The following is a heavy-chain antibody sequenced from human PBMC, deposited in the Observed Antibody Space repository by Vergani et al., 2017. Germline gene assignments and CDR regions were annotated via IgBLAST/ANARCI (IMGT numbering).Heavy chain of an antibody. J-gene: IGHJ4*02. D-gene: IGHD3-22*01. CDR1: GFTVSSNY. CDR2: IYSGGST. CDR3: ASTLNYYDSSGYYFNGGPMNY. Sequence: EVQLVESGGGLIQPGGSLRLSCAASGFTVSSNYMSWVRQAPGKGLEWVSVIYSGGSTYYADSVKGRFTISRDNSKNTLYLQMNSLRAEDTAVYYCASTLNYYDSSGYYFNGGPMNYWGQGTLVTVSS. V-gene: IGHV3-53*01.